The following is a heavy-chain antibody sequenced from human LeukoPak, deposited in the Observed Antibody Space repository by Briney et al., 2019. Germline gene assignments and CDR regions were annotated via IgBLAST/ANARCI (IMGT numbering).Heavy chain of an antibody. J-gene: IGHJ4*02. CDR2: ISYDGSNK. V-gene: IGHV3-30-3*01. Sequence: GGSLRLSCAASGFTFSSYAMHWVRQAPGKGLEWVAVISYDGSNKYYADSVKGRFTISRDNSKNTLYLQMNSLRAEDTAVYYCASDTHSGSYYLGTDYWGQGTLVTVSS. D-gene: IGHD1-26*01. CDR1: GFTFSSYA. CDR3: ASDTHSGSYYLGTDY.